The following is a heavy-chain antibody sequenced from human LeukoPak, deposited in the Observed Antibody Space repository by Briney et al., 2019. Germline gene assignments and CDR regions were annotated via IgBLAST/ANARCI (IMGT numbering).Heavy chain of an antibody. V-gene: IGHV4-38-2*02. D-gene: IGHD6-19*01. Sequence: SETLSLTCTVFGYSISSGYYWGWIRQPPGKGLEWIGSIYHSGSTYYNPSLKSRVTISVDTSKNQFSLKLSSVTAADTAVYYCASSGWFGGYYFDYWGQGTLVTVSS. J-gene: IGHJ4*02. CDR1: GYSISSGYY. CDR3: ASSGWFGGYYFDY. CDR2: IYHSGST.